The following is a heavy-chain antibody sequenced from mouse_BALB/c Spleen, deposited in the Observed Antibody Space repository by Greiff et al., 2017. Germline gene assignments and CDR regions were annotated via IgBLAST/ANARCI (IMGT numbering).Heavy chain of an antibody. J-gene: IGHJ3*01. CDR1: GYTFTSYW. CDR3: ARSRGSSPWFAY. V-gene: IGHV1-7*01. D-gene: IGHD1-1*01. CDR2: INPSTGYT. Sequence: QVHVKQSGAELAKPGASVKMSCKASGYTFTSYWMHWVKQRPGQGLEWIGYINPSTGYTEYNQKFKDKATLTADKSSSTAYMQLSSLTSEDSAVYYCARSRGSSPWFAYWGQGTLVTVSA.